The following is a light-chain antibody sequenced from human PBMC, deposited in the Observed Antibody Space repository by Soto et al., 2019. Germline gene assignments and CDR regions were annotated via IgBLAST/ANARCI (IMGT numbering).Light chain of an antibody. CDR3: QQYGSSPLT. CDR1: QSVSSY. J-gene: IGKJ4*01. Sequence: EIVLTQSPASLSLSPGERATLSCRASQSVSSYLAWYQQKPGQAPRLLIYEASSRATGIPDRFSGSGSGTDFTLTISRLEPEDFAVYYCQQYGSSPLTFGGGTKVDIK. CDR2: EAS. V-gene: IGKV3D-20*01.